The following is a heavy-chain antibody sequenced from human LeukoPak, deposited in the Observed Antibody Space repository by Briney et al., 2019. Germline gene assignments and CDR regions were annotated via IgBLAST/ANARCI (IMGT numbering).Heavy chain of an antibody. V-gene: IGHV3-30*18. Sequence: PGSSLRLSCAASGFTLNSYGMHWLRQAPGKGLEWVAVISYYGSNKYYAHSVKGRFTISRDNSKNTLYLQMNSLRAEDTAVYYCAKESRASGSWYVATGNYFDYWGQGTLVTVSS. J-gene: IGHJ4*02. CDR1: GFTLNSYG. D-gene: IGHD6-13*01. CDR3: AKESRASGSWYVATGNYFDY. CDR2: ISYYGSNK.